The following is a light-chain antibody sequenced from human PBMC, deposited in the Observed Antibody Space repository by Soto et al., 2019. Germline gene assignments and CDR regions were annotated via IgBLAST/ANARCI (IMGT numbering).Light chain of an antibody. CDR2: DAS. Sequence: IQSTRSPPTPSPSLWERDTNTYPASQSISSWLAWYQQKPGKAPKLLIFDASSLESGTPSRFSGRGSGTQFTLTINGLQPDDFATYYCQQYDNYKPLTFGGGTKVDIK. CDR3: QQYDNYKPLT. V-gene: IGKV1-5*01. J-gene: IGKJ4*01. CDR1: QSISSW.